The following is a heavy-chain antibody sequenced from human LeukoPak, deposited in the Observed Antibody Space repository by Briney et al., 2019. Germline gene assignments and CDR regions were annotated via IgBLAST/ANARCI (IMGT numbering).Heavy chain of an antibody. CDR3: AREYLKAKYLYNWNYRWFDP. CDR2: IYYSGST. J-gene: IGHJ5*02. D-gene: IGHD1-7*01. V-gene: IGHV4-59*12. CDR1: GGSISSYY. Sequence: SETLSLTCTVSGGSISSYYWSWIRQPPGKGLEWIGYIYYSGSTNYNPSLKSRVTISVDTSKNQFSLKLSSVTAADTAVYYCAREYLKAKYLYNWNYRWFDPWGQGTLVTVSS.